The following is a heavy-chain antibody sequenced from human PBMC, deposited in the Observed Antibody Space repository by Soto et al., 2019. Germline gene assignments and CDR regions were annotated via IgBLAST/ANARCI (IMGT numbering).Heavy chain of an antibody. CDR3: THRRRDLGYGMAG. CDR1: GFSLSTRGVA. V-gene: IGHV2-5*02. D-gene: IGHD3-16*01. CDR2: IYWDDDK. J-gene: IGHJ6*02. Sequence: QITLKESGPTLVKPTQPLTLTCTFSGFSLSTRGVAVGWIRQTPGKALEWLALIYWDDDKRYSPSLKSNLTITKDPSKSQVVLTMTYMDPVDTATYYCTHRRRDLGYGMAGWGHGTRVTVS.